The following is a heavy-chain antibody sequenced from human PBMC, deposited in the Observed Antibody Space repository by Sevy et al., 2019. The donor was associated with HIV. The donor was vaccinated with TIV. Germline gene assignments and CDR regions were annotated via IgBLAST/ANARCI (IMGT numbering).Heavy chain of an antibody. D-gene: IGHD4-17*01. CDR1: GYSFTSYW. Sequence: GEPLKISCKGSGYSFTSYWIGWVRQMPGKGLEWMGIIYPGDSDTRYSPSFQGQVTISADKSISTAYLQWSSLKASDTAMYYCARAISDYGGNAYYYYYYMDVWGKGTTVTVSS. V-gene: IGHV5-51*01. CDR2: IYPGDSDT. CDR3: ARAISDYGGNAYYYYYYMDV. J-gene: IGHJ6*03.